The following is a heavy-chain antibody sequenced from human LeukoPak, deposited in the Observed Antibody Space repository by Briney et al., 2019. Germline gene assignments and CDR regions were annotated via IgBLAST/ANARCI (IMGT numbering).Heavy chain of an antibody. CDR1: GFTFSNYA. V-gene: IGHV3-23*01. D-gene: IGHD5-18*01. Sequence: PGGSLRLSCAASGFTFSNYAMSWVRQAPGKGLEWVSAISGSGGTTDYADSVKGRFTISRDNSKNTLYLQMNSLRAEDTAIYYCAKGTWIQIWSHVDYWGQGTLVTVSS. CDR3: AKGTWIQIWSHVDY. J-gene: IGHJ4*02. CDR2: ISGSGGTT.